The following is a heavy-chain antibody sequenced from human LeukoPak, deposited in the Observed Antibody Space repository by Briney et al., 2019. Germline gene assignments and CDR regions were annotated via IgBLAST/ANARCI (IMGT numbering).Heavy chain of an antibody. CDR2: IIPIFGTA. Sequence: ASVKVSCKASGGTFSSYAIIWVRQAPGQGLEWMGRIIPIFGTANYAQKFQGRVTITTDESTSTAYMELSSLRSEDTAVYYCARDRGASSGPLGYWGQGTLVTVSS. V-gene: IGHV1-69*05. J-gene: IGHJ4*02. CDR1: GGTFSSYA. D-gene: IGHD6-19*01. CDR3: ARDRGASSGPLGY.